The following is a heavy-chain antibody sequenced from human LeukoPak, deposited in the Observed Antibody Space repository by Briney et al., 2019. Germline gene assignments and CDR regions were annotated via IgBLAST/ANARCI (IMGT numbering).Heavy chain of an antibody. J-gene: IGHJ4*02. V-gene: IGHV3-7*01. CDR3: ARAARWSCGDY. CDR2: IKEDGSEQ. Sequence: GGSLRLSCAASGFISSYYWMNWVRQAPGKGLEWVATIKEDGSEQYYVDSVKGRFTISRDNAKNSLYLQMNSLRAEDTAVYYCARAARWSCGDYWGQGTLVTVSS. D-gene: IGHD2-21*01. CDR1: GFISSYYW.